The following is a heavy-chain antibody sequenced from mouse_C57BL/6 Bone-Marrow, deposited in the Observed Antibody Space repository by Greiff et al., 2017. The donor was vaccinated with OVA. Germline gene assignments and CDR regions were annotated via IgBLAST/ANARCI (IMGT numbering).Heavy chain of an antibody. J-gene: IGHJ3*01. D-gene: IGHD1-1*01. CDR1: GYTFTDYY. V-gene: IGHV1-19*01. CDR2: INPYNGGT. CDR3: ASDDGSPWFAY. Sequence: VQLQQSGPVLVKPGASVKMSCKASGYTFTDYYMNWVKQSHGKSLEWIGVINPYNGGTSYNQKFKGKATLTVDKSSSTAYMELNSLTSEDSAVYYGASDDGSPWFAYWGQGTLVTVSA.